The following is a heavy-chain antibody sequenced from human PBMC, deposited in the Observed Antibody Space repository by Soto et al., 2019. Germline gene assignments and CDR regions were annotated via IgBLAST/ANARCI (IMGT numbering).Heavy chain of an antibody. Sequence: VQLEESGGGLVQPGGSLRLSCAASGFRLSDYSMNWARQVPGKGLEWISYISSSSDTIYYADSVRGRFTISRDNAKNSLYLQMDSLRDEDMAVYFCARDAFSGVATTFDHWGQGTLVAVSS. D-gene: IGHD5-12*01. V-gene: IGHV3-48*02. CDR1: GFRLSDYS. CDR3: ARDAFSGVATTFDH. J-gene: IGHJ4*02. CDR2: ISSSSDTI.